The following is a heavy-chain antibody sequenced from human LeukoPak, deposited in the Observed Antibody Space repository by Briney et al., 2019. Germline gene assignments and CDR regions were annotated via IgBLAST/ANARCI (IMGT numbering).Heavy chain of an antibody. CDR2: INHSGST. CDR3: ASLGPMTTVTTPGY. D-gene: IGHD4-17*01. V-gene: IGHV4-34*01. Sequence: SETLSLTCTVYGGSFSVYYWTWIRQPPGKRLEWIGEINHSGSTNYSPSLKGRVTISRDTSKNQFSLKLSSVTAADTAVYYCASLGPMTTVTTPGYWGQGTLVTVSS. CDR1: GGSFSVYY. J-gene: IGHJ4*02.